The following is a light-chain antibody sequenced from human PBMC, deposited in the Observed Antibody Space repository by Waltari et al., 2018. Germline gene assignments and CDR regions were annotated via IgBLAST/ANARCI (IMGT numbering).Light chain of an antibody. Sequence: SALTQPRSVSGSPGQSVTIPCTGTTNDLGSYNYVSWYQQPPGKAPKLIILDGTKRPSGVPDRLSGSKSGNTASLTISGLRAEDEAEYYCCSYAGSYTWVFGGGTKLTVV. CDR2: DGT. CDR1: TNDLGSYNY. V-gene: IGLV2-11*01. J-gene: IGLJ3*02. CDR3: CSYAGSYTWV.